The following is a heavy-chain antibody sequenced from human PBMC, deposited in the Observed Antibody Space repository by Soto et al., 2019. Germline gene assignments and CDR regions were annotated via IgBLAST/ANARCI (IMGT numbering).Heavy chain of an antibody. J-gene: IGHJ5*02. Sequence: QVQLQQWGAGLLKPSETLSLTCAVYGESFSDYYWTWIRQPPGKGLEWIGEINHRGSSNYSPSLKSRVSISVDTPKNQFSLNLSAVTAADTAIYYCARDRALSPAWRRGPWFDPWGQGTLVTVSS. CDR2: INHRGSS. CDR1: GESFSDYY. CDR3: ARDRALSPAWRRGPWFDP. D-gene: IGHD3-16*02. V-gene: IGHV4-34*01.